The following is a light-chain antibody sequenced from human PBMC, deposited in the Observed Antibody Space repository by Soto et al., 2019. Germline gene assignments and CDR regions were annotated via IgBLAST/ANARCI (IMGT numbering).Light chain of an antibody. CDR1: QSVSSSY. J-gene: IGKJ4*01. Sequence: EIVLTQSPGTLSLSPGERATLSCRASQSVSSSYLAWYQQKPGQAPRLLIYGASSRATGIPDRFSGSGSGTDFTLTISRLEPEDFAVYYCQQYGIVTLTFGGGTKVEIK. CDR3: QQYGIVTLT. CDR2: GAS. V-gene: IGKV3-20*01.